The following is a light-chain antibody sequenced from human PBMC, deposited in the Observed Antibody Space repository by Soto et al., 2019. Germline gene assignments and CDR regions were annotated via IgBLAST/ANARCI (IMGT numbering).Light chain of an antibody. CDR3: ATWDDSLNGPV. Sequence: QSVLTQPPSASGTPGQRATISCSGSSSNIGSNTVTWYQQLPGTAPKLLIYSNNQRPSGVPDRLSGSKSGTSASLAISGLQSEHEADYYCATWDDSLNGPVFGGGTKLTVL. V-gene: IGLV1-44*01. CDR1: SSNIGSNT. J-gene: IGLJ2*01. CDR2: SNN.